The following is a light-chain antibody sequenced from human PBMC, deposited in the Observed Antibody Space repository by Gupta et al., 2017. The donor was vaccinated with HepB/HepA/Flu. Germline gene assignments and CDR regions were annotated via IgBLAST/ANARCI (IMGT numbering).Light chain of an antibody. CDR3: QQRSNWPPWT. Sequence: EIVLTQSPVSLSVSPGERATLSCRASQSVATDLAWYQHKPGQSPRLLIYAASNRAAGIPARFRGSGSGADFTLTITYVEPEDSAVYYCQQRSNWPPWTFGQGTKVEIK. V-gene: IGKV3-11*01. CDR2: AAS. J-gene: IGKJ1*01. CDR1: QSVATD.